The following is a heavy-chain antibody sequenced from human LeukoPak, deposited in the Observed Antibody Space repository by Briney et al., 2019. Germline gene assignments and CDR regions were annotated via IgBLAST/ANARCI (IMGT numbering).Heavy chain of an antibody. Sequence: PGGSLRLSCAASGFTVSNNYMTWVRQAPGQGLEWVSTIYSGGNTYYADSVMGRFTISRDISKNTLYLQMNSLRAEDTAVYYCASLSNSGGGAFDIWGQGTMVTVSS. CDR1: GFTVSNNY. J-gene: IGHJ3*02. CDR2: IYSGGNT. V-gene: IGHV3-53*01. D-gene: IGHD3-10*01. CDR3: ASLSNSGGGAFDI.